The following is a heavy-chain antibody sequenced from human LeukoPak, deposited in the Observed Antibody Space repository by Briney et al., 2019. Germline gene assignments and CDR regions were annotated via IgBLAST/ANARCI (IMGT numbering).Heavy chain of an antibody. Sequence: SETLSLTCTVSGGSISSYYGSWIRQPPGKGVEWIGYIYYRGSTNYNPSLKSRVTISIDTSKNQFSLKLSSVTAADTAVYYCARVRSGYSYGPFDYWGQGTLVTVSS. CDR2: IYYRGST. CDR3: ARVRSGYSYGPFDY. J-gene: IGHJ4*02. V-gene: IGHV4-59*01. D-gene: IGHD5-18*01. CDR1: GGSISSYY.